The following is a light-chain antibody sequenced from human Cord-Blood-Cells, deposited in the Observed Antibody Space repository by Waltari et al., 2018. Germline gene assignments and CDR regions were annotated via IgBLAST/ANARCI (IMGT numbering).Light chain of an antibody. Sequence: SALTQPRSASGSPGQSVTIPCTGTSRDVGGDNYSSWDQQHPGQAPKPMIYDSGKRPSGVPDRFSGCKAGNTASLTISGLQAEDEADYYCCSYAGSYTVVFGGGTKLTVL. CDR2: DSG. CDR3: CSYAGSYTVV. CDR1: SRDVGGDNY. V-gene: IGLV2-11*01. J-gene: IGLJ2*01.